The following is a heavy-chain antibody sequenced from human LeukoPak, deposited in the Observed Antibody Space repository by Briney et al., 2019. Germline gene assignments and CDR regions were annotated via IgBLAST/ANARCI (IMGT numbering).Heavy chain of an antibody. CDR3: ARRYCSGGSCYSDNWFDP. CDR1: GGSISSSSYY. J-gene: IGHJ5*02. V-gene: IGHV4-39*01. CDR2: TYYSGST. Sequence: PSETLSLTCTVSGGSISSSSYYWGWIRQPPGKGLEWIGSTYYSGSTYYNPSLKSRVTISVDTSKNQFSLKLSSVTAADTAVYYCARRYCSGGSCYSDNWFDPWGQGTLVTVSS. D-gene: IGHD2-15*01.